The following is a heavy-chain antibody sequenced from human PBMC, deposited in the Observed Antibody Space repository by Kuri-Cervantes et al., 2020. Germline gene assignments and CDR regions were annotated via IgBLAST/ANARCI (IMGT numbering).Heavy chain of an antibody. CDR2: ISSSSSYI. J-gene: IGHJ4*02. D-gene: IGHD2-8*01. CDR1: GFTFSSYS. CDR3: ARDIGYCTHGVCYPSYCFDY. Sequence: GESLKISCAASGFTFSSYSMNWVRQAPGKGLEWVSSISSSSSYIYYADSVKGRFTISRDNAKNSLYLQMNSLRAEDTAVYYCARDIGYCTHGVCYPSYCFDYWGLGTLVTVSS. V-gene: IGHV3-21*01.